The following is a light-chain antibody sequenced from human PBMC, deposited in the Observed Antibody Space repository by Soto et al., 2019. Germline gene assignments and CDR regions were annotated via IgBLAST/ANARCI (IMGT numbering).Light chain of an antibody. CDR1: QSVSSY. J-gene: IGKJ4*01. CDR3: QQRSNWPPLT. V-gene: IGKV3-11*01. Sequence: EIVLTQSPATLSLSPGERATLSCRASQSVSSYLAWYQQKPGQAPRLLIYDASNRATGIPARFSGSGSGTDFTLTINSLEPEDFAVYYWQQRSNWPPLTFGGGTKVEIK. CDR2: DAS.